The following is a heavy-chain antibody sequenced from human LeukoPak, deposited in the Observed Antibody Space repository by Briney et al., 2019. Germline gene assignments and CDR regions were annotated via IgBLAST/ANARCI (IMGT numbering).Heavy chain of an antibody. Sequence: GGSLRLSCAASGFTFRDYSMNWVRQAPGKGLEWLSYICVDGTTIHYADSVKGRFTISRGNAKNSLYMQMSSLRDEDTALYYCVRDRYYSFDYWGQGTVVTVSS. CDR2: ICVDGTTI. J-gene: IGHJ4*02. CDR3: VRDRYYSFDY. V-gene: IGHV3-48*02. CDR1: GFTFRDYS. D-gene: IGHD1-26*01.